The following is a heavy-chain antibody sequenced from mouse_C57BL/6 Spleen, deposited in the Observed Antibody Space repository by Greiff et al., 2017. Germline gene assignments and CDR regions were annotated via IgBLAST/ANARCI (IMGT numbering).Heavy chain of an antibody. D-gene: IGHD2-3*01. Sequence: VQLKESGGGLVKPGGSLKLSCAASGFTFSSYAMSWVRQTPEKRLEWVATISDGGSYTYYPDNVKGRFTISRDNAKNNLYLQMSHLKSEDTAMYYCAREDGFYFDYWGQGTTLTVSS. V-gene: IGHV5-4*01. CDR2: ISDGGSYT. J-gene: IGHJ2*01. CDR1: GFTFSSYA. CDR3: AREDGFYFDY.